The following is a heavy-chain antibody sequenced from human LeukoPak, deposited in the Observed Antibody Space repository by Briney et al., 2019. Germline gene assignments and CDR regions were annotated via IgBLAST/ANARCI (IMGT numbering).Heavy chain of an antibody. J-gene: IGHJ5*02. CDR1: GYTFTSYG. Sequence: ASVKVSCKASGYTFTSYGISWVRQAPGQGLEWMGWINPNSGGTNYAQKFQGRVTMTRDTSISTAYMELSRLRSDDTAVYYCARDRAAATDKGNWFDPWGQGTLVTVSS. CDR2: INPNSGGT. CDR3: ARDRAAATDKGNWFDP. D-gene: IGHD6-13*01. V-gene: IGHV1-2*02.